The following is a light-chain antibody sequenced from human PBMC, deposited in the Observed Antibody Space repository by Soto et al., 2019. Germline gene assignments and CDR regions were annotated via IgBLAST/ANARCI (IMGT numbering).Light chain of an antibody. CDR1: SSNIGAGYD. J-gene: IGLJ3*02. CDR3: QSYDSSLSGSNWV. Sequence: QSALTQPPSVSGAPGQRVTISCTGSSSNIGAGYDAHWYQQLPGTAPKLLIYANTNRPSGVPDRFSGSKSGTSASLAITGLQAEDEADYYCQSYDSSLSGSNWVFGGGTKLTVL. V-gene: IGLV1-40*01. CDR2: ANT.